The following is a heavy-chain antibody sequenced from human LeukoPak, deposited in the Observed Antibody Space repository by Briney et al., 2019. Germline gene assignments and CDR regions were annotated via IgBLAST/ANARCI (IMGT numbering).Heavy chain of an antibody. J-gene: IGHJ4*02. Sequence: SETLSLTCAVSGGSISSGGYSWSWIRQPPGKGLEWIGYIYHSGSTYYNPSLKSRVTISVDRSKNQFSLKLSSVTAADTAVYYCARGSGFGAPDYWGQGTLVTVSS. CDR2: IYHSGST. D-gene: IGHD1-26*01. V-gene: IGHV4-30-2*01. CDR1: GGSISSGGYS. CDR3: ARGSGFGAPDY.